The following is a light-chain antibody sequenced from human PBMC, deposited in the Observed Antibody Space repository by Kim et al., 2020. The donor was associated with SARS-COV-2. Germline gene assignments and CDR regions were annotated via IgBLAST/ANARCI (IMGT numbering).Light chain of an antibody. CDR2: GAS. V-gene: IGKV3-15*01. CDR3: QQYNTWYT. Sequence: LSVSPGEGATLSCRASQSVSSNLAWYQQKPGQAPRLLIYGASSRATGIPARFSGSGSGTEFTLSISSLQSEDFAVYYCQQYNTWYTFGQGTKLEI. CDR1: QSVSSN. J-gene: IGKJ2*01.